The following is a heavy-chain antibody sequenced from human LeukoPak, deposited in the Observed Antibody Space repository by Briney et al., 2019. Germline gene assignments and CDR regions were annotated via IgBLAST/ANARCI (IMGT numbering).Heavy chain of an antibody. V-gene: IGHV1-69*05. CDR3: AREVVVAATPCWFDP. J-gene: IGHJ5*02. D-gene: IGHD2-15*01. CDR1: GGTFSSYA. CDR2: IIPIFGTA. Sequence: SVKVSCKASGGTFSSYAISWARQAPGQGLEWMGGIIPIFGTANYAQKFQGRVTITTDESTSTAYMELSSLRSEDTAVYYCAREVVVAATPCWFDPWGQGTLVTVSS.